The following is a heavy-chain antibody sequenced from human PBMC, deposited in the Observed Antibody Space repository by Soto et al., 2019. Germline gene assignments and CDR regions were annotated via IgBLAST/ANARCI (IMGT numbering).Heavy chain of an antibody. D-gene: IGHD4-17*01. Sequence: QVQLVESGGGVVQPGRSLRLSCAASGFTFSSYGMHWVRQAPGKGPEWVAVIWYDGSNKYYADSVKGRFTISRDNSKNALYLQRNSLRAEDTAVYYCARPGDYVGGLDYWGQGTLVTVSS. J-gene: IGHJ4*02. V-gene: IGHV3-33*01. CDR1: GFTFSSYG. CDR3: ARPGDYVGGLDY. CDR2: IWYDGSNK.